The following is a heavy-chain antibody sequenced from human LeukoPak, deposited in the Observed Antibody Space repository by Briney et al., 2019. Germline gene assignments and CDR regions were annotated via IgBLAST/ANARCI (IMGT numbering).Heavy chain of an antibody. CDR2: VGTSGST. Sequence: GGSLRLSCTASGFTFSGYAMNWVRQAPGRGLEWVSAVGTSGSTYYADSVKGRFTISRDNSKNTLYLQMNSLRAEDTAVYYCAPLAVADNSFDYWGQGTLVTVSS. D-gene: IGHD6-19*01. CDR3: APLAVADNSFDY. V-gene: IGHV3-23*01. CDR1: GFTFSGYA. J-gene: IGHJ4*02.